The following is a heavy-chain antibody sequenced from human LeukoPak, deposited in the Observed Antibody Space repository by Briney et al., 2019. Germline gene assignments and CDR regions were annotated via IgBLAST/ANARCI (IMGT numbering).Heavy chain of an antibody. J-gene: IGHJ4*02. Sequence: SETLSLTCTVSGGSISSGGYYWSWIRQPPGKGLEWIGYIYHSGSTYYNPSLKSRVTISVDRSKNQFSLKLSSVTAADTAVYYCARDEGWVGATRGYFDYWGQGTLVTVSS. CDR2: IYHSGST. CDR1: GGSISSGGYY. D-gene: IGHD1-26*01. CDR3: ARDEGWVGATRGYFDY. V-gene: IGHV4-30-2*01.